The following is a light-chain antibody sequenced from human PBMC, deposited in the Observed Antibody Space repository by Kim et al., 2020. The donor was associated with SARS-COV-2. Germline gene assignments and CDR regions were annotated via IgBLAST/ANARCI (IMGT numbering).Light chain of an antibody. CDR3: QQSYSALGGFT. V-gene: IGKV1-39*01. CDR1: QSINKY. Sequence: VGDSVTVTCRASQSINKYLNLSQQKPGQAPQLLIYAASNLPGGVPSRFTGSGSGTDFTLTINSLQPEDFATYYCQQSYSALGGFTFGGGTKVDIK. CDR2: AAS. J-gene: IGKJ4*01.